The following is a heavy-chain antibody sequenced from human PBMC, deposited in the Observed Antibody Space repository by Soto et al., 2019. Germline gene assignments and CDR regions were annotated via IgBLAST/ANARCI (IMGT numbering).Heavy chain of an antibody. CDR2: INHSGST. V-gene: IGHV4-34*01. J-gene: IGHJ5*02. Sequence: SETLSLTCAVYGGSFSGYYWSWIRQPPGKGLEWIGEINHSGSTNYNPSLKSRVTISVDTSKNQFSLKLSSVTAADTAVYYCARGRRYYYGSGSYYHPSSWFDPWGQGTLVTVSS. CDR1: GGSFSGYY. D-gene: IGHD3-10*01. CDR3: ARGRRYYYGSGSYYHPSSWFDP.